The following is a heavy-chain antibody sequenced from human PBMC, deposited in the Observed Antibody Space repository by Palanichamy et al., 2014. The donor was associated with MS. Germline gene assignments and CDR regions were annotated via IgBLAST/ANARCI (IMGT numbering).Heavy chain of an antibody. CDR3: AKAGVVIAKSAFDI. CDR2: ISGSGGFT. CDR1: GFTFSSFA. J-gene: IGHJ3*02. V-gene: IGHV3-23*01. D-gene: IGHD2-21*01. Sequence: EVQLLESGGGLVQPGGSPRLSCAASGFTFSSFAMNWVRQAPGKGLEWVSSISGSGGFTYSPDSLKGRFTISRDNSRNTLYQQMNSLRAEDTAVYYCAKAGVVIAKSAFDIWGQGTMVTVSS.